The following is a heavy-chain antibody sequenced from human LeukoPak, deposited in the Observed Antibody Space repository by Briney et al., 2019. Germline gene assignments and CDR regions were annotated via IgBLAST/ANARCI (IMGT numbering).Heavy chain of an antibody. Sequence: SETLSLTXTVSGGSISSGSYYWSWIRQPAGKGLEWIGRIYTSGSTNYNPSLKSRVTISVDTSKNQSSLKLSSVTAADTAVYYCARGFSGIAAAGLFDYWGQGTLVTVSS. CDR2: IYTSGST. CDR3: ARGFSGIAAAGLFDY. J-gene: IGHJ4*02. V-gene: IGHV4-61*02. CDR1: GGSISSGSYY. D-gene: IGHD6-13*01.